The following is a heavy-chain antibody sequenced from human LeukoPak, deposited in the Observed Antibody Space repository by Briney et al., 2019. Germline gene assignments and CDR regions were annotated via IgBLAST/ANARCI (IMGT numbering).Heavy chain of an antibody. CDR3: ARDGERQQDKYYYYYGMDV. J-gene: IGHJ6*02. Sequence: EASVKVSCKASGYTFTSYGISWVRPTPGQGIEWMGWISAYNGNTNYAQKLQGRVNMTTDTSTSTAYMELRSLRSDDTAVYYCARDGERQQDKYYYYYGMDVWGQGTTVTVSS. V-gene: IGHV1-18*01. CDR1: GYTFTSYG. D-gene: IGHD6-13*01. CDR2: ISAYNGNT.